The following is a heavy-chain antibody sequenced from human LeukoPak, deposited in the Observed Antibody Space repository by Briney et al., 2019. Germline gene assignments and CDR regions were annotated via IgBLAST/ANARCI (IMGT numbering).Heavy chain of an antibody. V-gene: IGHV4-39*01. D-gene: IGHD3-22*01. CDR1: GGSISSVSYY. Sequence: SETLSLTRTVSGGSISSVSYYWGWIRQPPGKGPEWIGNIYYSGSTYYNPSLKSRVTISVDTSKNQFSLKLTSVTAADTAVYYCARLSHYSDSSGYYLGSYYFDYWGQGTLVTVSS. CDR3: ARLSHYSDSSGYYLGSYYFDY. CDR2: IYYSGST. J-gene: IGHJ4*02.